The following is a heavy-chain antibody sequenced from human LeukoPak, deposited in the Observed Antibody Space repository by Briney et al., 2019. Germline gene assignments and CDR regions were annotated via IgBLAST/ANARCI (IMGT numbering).Heavy chain of an antibody. V-gene: IGHV1-2*02. D-gene: IGHD3-9*01. CDR3: AWGHIVTASFDY. J-gene: IGHJ4*02. Sequence: GASVKVSCKASRYTFTDFYTYWVRQAPGQGLEWMGWINLNSGDTNYAQNFQGRVTMTRDTSITTAYMELTSLRSDDTAMYYCAWGHIVTASFDYWGQGSLVTVSS. CDR2: INLNSGDT. CDR1: RYTFTDFY.